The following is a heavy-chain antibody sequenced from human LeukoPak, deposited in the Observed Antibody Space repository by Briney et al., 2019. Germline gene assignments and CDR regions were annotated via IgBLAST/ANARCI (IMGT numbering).Heavy chain of an antibody. J-gene: IGHJ4*02. D-gene: IGHD6-13*01. Sequence: SETLSLTCTVSGGSISSYYWTWIRQPAGKGLEWIGRIYSTGGANYNPSLQSRVTMSVDTSKNQFSLKLSSVTAADTAVYYCARVTGYMTEDYFDYWGQGTLITVSS. CDR1: GGSISSYY. CDR2: IYSTGGA. CDR3: ARVTGYMTEDYFDY. V-gene: IGHV4-4*07.